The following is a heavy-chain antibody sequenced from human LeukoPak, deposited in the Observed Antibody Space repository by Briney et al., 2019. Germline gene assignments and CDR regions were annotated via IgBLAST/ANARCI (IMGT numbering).Heavy chain of an antibody. D-gene: IGHD2-21*01. Sequence: ASVKVSCKASGYTFTSYDINWVRQATGQGLEWMGWMNPNSGNTGYAQKFQGRVTITRNTSISTAYMELSSLRSEDTAVYYCARCICGGDCYFGYYYYYYYMDVWGKGTTVTVSS. J-gene: IGHJ6*03. V-gene: IGHV1-8*03. CDR2: MNPNSGNT. CDR3: ARCICGGDCYFGYYYYYYYMDV. CDR1: GYTFTSYD.